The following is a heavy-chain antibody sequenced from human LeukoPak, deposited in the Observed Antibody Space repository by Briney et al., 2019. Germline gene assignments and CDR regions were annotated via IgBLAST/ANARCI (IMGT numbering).Heavy chain of an antibody. CDR2: IYYSGST. D-gene: IGHD1-26*01. CDR1: GGSISSYY. Sequence: TSETLSLTCTVSGGSISSYYWSWIRQPPGKGLEWIGYIYYSGSTNYNPSLKSRVTISVDTSKNQFSLKLSSVTAADTAVYYCARAYSGSYYYFDYWGQGTLVTVSS. CDR3: ARAYSGSYYYFDY. J-gene: IGHJ4*02. V-gene: IGHV4-59*01.